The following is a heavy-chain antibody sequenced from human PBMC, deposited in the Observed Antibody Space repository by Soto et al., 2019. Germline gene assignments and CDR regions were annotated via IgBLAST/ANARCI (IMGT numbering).Heavy chain of an antibody. D-gene: IGHD3-9*01. Sequence: QVQLVQSGAEVKKPGSSVKVSCKASGGSLSNYGISWVRQAPGQGLEWMGGIIPVFGTANYAQKFQGRVTITADESTRIVYMAVTSLRSEDTAVYYCARGDATKIVVTTYYAMDVWGQGTTVTVSS. CDR3: ARGDATKIVVTTYYAMDV. CDR1: GGSLSNYG. CDR2: IIPVFGTA. J-gene: IGHJ6*02. V-gene: IGHV1-69*12.